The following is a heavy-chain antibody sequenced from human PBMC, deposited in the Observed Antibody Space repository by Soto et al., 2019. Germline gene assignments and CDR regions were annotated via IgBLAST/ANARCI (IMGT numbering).Heavy chain of an antibody. V-gene: IGHV3-23*01. D-gene: IGHD6-13*01. CDR1: GFTFSSYA. CDR2: ISGSGGST. J-gene: IGHJ5*02. Sequence: GGSLRLSCAASGFTFSSYAMSCVRQAPGKGLEWVSAISGSGGSTYYADSVKGRVTISRDNSKNTLYLQMNSLRAEDTGVYYCASQIAAAGNHWGQGTLVTVSS. CDR3: ASQIAAAGNH.